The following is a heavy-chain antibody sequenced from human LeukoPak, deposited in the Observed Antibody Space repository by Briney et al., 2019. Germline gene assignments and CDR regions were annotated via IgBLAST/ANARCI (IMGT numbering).Heavy chain of an antibody. CDR1: GFIFRNYN. J-gene: IGHJ4*02. CDR2: ITRSGSTV. CDR3: ARADFGGGNYYLFY. D-gene: IGHD2-15*01. Sequence: PGGSLRLSCAASGFIFRNYNMIWVRQAPGKGLEWVSYITRSGSTVYYADSVKGRFTISRDNSKNSLYLQMNSMRAEDTAVYYCARADFGGGNYYLFYWGQGILVTVSS. V-gene: IGHV3-48*03.